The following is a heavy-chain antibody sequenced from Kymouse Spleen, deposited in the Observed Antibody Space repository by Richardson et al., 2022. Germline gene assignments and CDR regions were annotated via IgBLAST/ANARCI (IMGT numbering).Heavy chain of an antibody. J-gene: IGHJ5*02. Sequence: QVQLVESGGGVVQPGRSLRLSCAASGFTFSSYGMHWVRQAPGKGLEWVAVISYDGSNKYYADSVKGRFTISRDNSKNTLYLQMNSLRAEDTAVYYCAKDTGITGTKDWFDPWGQGTLVTVSS. V-gene: IGHV3-30*18. D-gene: IGHD1-7*01. CDR1: GFTFSSYG. CDR3: AKDTGITGTKDWFDP. CDR2: ISYDGSNK.